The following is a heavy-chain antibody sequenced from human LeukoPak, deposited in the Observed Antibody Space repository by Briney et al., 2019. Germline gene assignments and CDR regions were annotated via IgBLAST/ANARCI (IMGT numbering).Heavy chain of an antibody. CDR2: IYTSGST. Sequence: SETLSLTCTVSGGSISSGSYYWSWIRQPAGKGLEWIGRIYTSGSTKYNPSLKSRVTISVDTSKNQFSLKLSSVTAVDTAVYYCARAAGGYFDYWGQGTLVTVSS. CDR3: ARAAGGYFDY. V-gene: IGHV4-61*02. D-gene: IGHD3-16*01. J-gene: IGHJ4*02. CDR1: GGSISSGSYY.